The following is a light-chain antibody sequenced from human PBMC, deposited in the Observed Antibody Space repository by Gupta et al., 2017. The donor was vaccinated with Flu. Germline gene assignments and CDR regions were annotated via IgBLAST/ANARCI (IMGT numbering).Light chain of an antibody. J-gene: IGKJ3*01. CDR1: QSVSRY. CDR3: QHRSNCPFT. V-gene: IGKV3-11*01. CDR2: DAS. Sequence: EIVLTQSPATLSLSPGERATLSCRASQSVSRYLAWYQQKPGQAPRLLIYDASNRATGVPAGFSGSGSGTEFTLTISSREPEDFAVYYCQHRSNCPFTFGHGTKVDIK.